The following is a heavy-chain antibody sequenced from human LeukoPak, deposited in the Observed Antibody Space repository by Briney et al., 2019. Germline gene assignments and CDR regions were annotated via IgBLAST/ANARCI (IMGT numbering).Heavy chain of an antibody. CDR1: GFTFSSYS. CDR3: ARDEVDYDILTGYYWY. D-gene: IGHD3-9*01. Sequence: GGSLRLSCAASGFTFSSYSMNGVRQARGKGLDGVSSISSSSSYIYYADSVKGRFTISRDNAKNSLYLQMNSLRAEDTAVYYCARDEVDYDILTGYYWYWGQGTLVTVSS. V-gene: IGHV3-21*01. J-gene: IGHJ4*02. CDR2: ISSSSSYI.